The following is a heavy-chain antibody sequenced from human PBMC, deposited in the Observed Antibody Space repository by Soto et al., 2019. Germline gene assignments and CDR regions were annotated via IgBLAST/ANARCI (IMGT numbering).Heavy chain of an antibody. D-gene: IGHD5-18*01. Sequence: QVQLQESGPGLVKPSQTLSLTCTVSGDSISSGDYYWSWIRQPPGKGLEWIGYIYYSGSTYYNPSLKSRVPISVDTSKNQFSLKLTSVTAADTAVYFCAGVKGIQLWFRTDYWGQGTLVTVSS. CDR3: AGVKGIQLWFRTDY. CDR1: GDSISSGDYY. J-gene: IGHJ4*02. V-gene: IGHV4-30-4*01. CDR2: IYYSGST.